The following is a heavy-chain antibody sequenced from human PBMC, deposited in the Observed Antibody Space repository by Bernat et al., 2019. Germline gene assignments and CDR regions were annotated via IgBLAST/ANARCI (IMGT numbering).Heavy chain of an antibody. CDR1: GFTFSGSA. J-gene: IGHJ3*02. D-gene: IGHD2-21*02. Sequence: EVQLVESGGGLVQPGGSLKLSCAASGFTFSGSAMHWVRQASGKGLEWVGRIRSKANSYATAYAASVKGRFTISRDDSKKTAYLQMNSLKTEDTAVYYCTGSVVVTAERYSGAFDIWGQGTMVTVSS. CDR3: TGSVVVTAERYSGAFDI. V-gene: IGHV3-73*02. CDR2: IRSKANSYAT.